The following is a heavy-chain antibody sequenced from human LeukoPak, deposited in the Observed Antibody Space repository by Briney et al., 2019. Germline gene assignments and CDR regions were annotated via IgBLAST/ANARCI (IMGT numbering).Heavy chain of an antibody. CDR2: IYYSGST. V-gene: IGHV4-39*07. CDR1: GGSISSSSYY. CDR3: ARDGDYPDY. D-gene: IGHD4-17*01. Sequence: SETLSLTCTVSGGSISSSSYYWGWIRQPPGKGLEWIGSIYYSGSTYYNPSLKSRVTISVDTSKNQFSLKLSSVAAADTAVYYCARDGDYPDYWGQGTLVTVSS. J-gene: IGHJ4*02.